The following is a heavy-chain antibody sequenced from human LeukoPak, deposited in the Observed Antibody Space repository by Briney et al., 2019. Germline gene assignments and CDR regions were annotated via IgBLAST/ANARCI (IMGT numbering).Heavy chain of an antibody. CDR2: IYTSGST. D-gene: IGHD2-2*02. Sequence: PSETLSLTCTVSGGSISSYYWSWIRQPAGKGLEWIGRIYTSGSTNYKPSLKSRVTMSADTSKNQFSLKLSSVTAADTAVYYCARDREGYCSSTSCYSIWFDPWGQGTLVTVSS. V-gene: IGHV4-4*07. J-gene: IGHJ5*02. CDR3: ARDREGYCSSTSCYSIWFDP. CDR1: GGSISSYY.